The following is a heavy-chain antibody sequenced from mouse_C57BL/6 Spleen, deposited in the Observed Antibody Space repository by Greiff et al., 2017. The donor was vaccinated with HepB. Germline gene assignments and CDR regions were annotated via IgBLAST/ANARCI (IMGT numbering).Heavy chain of an antibody. CDR1: GSSFTDYN. CDR3: ASSGSSSAWFAY. D-gene: IGHD1-1*01. J-gene: IGHJ3*01. CDR2: INPNYGTT. Sequence: QSGPELVKPGASVKISCKASGSSFTDYNMNWVKQSHGKSLEWIGVINPNYGTTSYNQKFKGKATLTVDQSSSTAYMQLNSLTSEDSAVYYCASSGSSSAWFAYWGQGTLVTVSA. V-gene: IGHV1-39*01.